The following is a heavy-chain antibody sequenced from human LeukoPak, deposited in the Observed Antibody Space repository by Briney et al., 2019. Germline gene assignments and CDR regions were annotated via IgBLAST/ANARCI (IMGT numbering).Heavy chain of an antibody. J-gene: IGHJ6*03. V-gene: IGHV4-39*01. D-gene: IGHD1-26*01. CDR2: IYYSGST. CDR3: ARLGGGHYYYMDV. CDR1: GGSINSSSYY. Sequence: PSETLSLTCTVSGGSINSSSYYWGWSRQPPGKGLEWIGSIYYSGSTYYNPSLKSRVTISVDTSKNQFSLKLSSVTAADTAVYYCARLGGGHYYYMDVWGKGTTVTVSS.